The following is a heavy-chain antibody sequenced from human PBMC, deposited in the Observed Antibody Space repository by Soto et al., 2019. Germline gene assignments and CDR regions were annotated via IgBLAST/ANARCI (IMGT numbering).Heavy chain of an antibody. CDR2: INSDGSST. Sequence: GGSLRLSCEASGFTFSTFWMHWVRQAPGKGLVWVSRINSDGSSTNYSDSVKGRVTISRDNAKNMLYLQMNSLRAEDTAVYYCARDFEYWGQGTLVTVSS. CDR3: ARDFEY. J-gene: IGHJ4*02. CDR1: GFTFSTFW. V-gene: IGHV3-74*01.